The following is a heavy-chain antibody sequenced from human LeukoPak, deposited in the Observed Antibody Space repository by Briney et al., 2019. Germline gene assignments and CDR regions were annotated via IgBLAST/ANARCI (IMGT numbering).Heavy chain of an antibody. J-gene: IGHJ4*02. CDR3: ARVGSGYSYEFDY. V-gene: IGHV4-34*01. D-gene: IGHD5-18*01. CDR2: INHSGST. Sequence: PSETLSLTCAVYGGSFSGYYWSWIRQPPGKGLEWIGEINHSGSTNYSPSLKSRVTISVDTSKNQFSLKLSSVTAADTAVYYCARVGSGYSYEFDYWGQGTLVTVSS. CDR1: GGSFSGYY.